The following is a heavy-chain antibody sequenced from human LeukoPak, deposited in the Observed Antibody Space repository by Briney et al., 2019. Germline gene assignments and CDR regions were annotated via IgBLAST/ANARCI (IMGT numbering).Heavy chain of an antibody. CDR3: ARSAGIYLYFDD. V-gene: IGHV3-66*01. J-gene: IGHJ4*02. CDR2: IYSGGTT. CDR1: GFIVSSGY. D-gene: IGHD1-26*01. Sequence: GGSLRLSCAASGFIVSSGYMSWVRQPPGKGLEWVSVIYSGGTTYYAGSVEGRFSISRHTSKNTVYLQMNSLRAEDTAVYYCARSAGIYLYFDDWGQGTLVTVSS.